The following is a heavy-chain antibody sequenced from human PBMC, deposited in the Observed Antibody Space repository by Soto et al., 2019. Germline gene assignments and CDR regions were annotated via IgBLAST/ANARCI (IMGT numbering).Heavy chain of an antibody. J-gene: IGHJ5*02. V-gene: IGHV5-51*01. Sequence: ESLKISCKGSGYSFTSYWIGWVRQMPGKALEWMGIIYPGDSETRYSPSFQGQVTISVDKSITTAYLQWTSLQASDTAVYYCARGYCTTTICDPWFDPWGQGTLVTVSS. D-gene: IGHD2-2*01. CDR3: ARGYCTTTICDPWFDP. CDR1: GYSFTSYW. CDR2: IYPGDSET.